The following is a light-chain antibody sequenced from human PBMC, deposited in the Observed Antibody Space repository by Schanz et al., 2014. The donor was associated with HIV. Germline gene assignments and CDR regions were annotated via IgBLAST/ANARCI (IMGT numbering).Light chain of an antibody. CDR1: QSVSSN. CDR2: SAS. J-gene: IGKJ1*01. CDR3: QQYNNWPPWT. Sequence: EIVMTQSPATLSLSPGERATVSCRASQSVSSNLAWYQQKLGQAPRLLIYSASRRANGIPDRFSGSGSGTDFTLTISRLEPEDFAVYYCQQYNNWPPWTFGQGTKVEIK. V-gene: IGKV3D-15*01.